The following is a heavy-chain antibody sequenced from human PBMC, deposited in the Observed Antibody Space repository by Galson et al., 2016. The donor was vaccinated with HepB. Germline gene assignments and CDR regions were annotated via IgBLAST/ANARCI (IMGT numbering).Heavy chain of an antibody. Sequence: ETLSLTCAVSGDSISSSYWWSWVRQPPGKRLEWIGEIYHSGITYYNPSLKSRVTISVDKSKNQFSRKLSPVTAADTAVYYCARTEFGIVEPTTYIVGYWGQGTLVTVTS. CDR3: ARTEFGIVEPTTYIVGY. D-gene: IGHD1-26*01. CDR1: GDSISSSYW. J-gene: IGHJ4*02. V-gene: IGHV4-4*02. CDR2: IYHSGIT.